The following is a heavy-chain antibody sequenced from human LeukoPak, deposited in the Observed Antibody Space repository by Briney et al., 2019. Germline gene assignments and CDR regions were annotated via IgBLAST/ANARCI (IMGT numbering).Heavy chain of an antibody. CDR1: GFTFSSYA. CDR3: AGAPKKSYGSFDY. V-gene: IGHV3-30*04. CDR2: ISYDGSNK. D-gene: IGHD5-18*01. J-gene: IGHJ4*02. Sequence: GRSLRLSCAASGFTFSSYAMHWVRQAPGKGLEWVAVISYDGSNKYYADSVKGRFTISRDNSKNTLYLQMNSLRAEDTAVYYCAGAPKKSYGSFDYWGQGTLVTVSS.